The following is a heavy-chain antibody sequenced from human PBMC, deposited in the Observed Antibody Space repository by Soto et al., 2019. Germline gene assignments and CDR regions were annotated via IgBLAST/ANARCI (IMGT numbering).Heavy chain of an antibody. J-gene: IGHJ5*02. Sequence: SETLSLTCTVSGGSISSYYWSWIRQPPGKGLEWIGYIYYSGSTNYNPSLKSRVTISVDTSKNQFSLKLSSVTAADTAVYYCARDRWRTVSKRGVVPAAIDWFDPWGQGTLVTIAS. D-gene: IGHD2-2*02. CDR3: ARDRWRTVSKRGVVPAAIDWFDP. CDR1: GGSISSYY. V-gene: IGHV4-59*01. CDR2: IYYSGST.